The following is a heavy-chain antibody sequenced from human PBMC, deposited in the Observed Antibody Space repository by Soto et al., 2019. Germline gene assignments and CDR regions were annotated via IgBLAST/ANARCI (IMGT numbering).Heavy chain of an antibody. D-gene: IGHD2-2*01. V-gene: IGHV1-2*02. J-gene: IGHJ6*02. CDR3: ARERYQVISDSMDF. CDR2: INPQTGGT. CDR1: GYTFTGYY. Sequence: ASVKAACKASGYTFTGYYIHWVREAPGQGLEWMGWINPQTGGTSYAQKFQGRVTLSRDTSINPAYLELSRLRFDDAAVYFCARERYQVISDSMDFRCQATTVTVFS.